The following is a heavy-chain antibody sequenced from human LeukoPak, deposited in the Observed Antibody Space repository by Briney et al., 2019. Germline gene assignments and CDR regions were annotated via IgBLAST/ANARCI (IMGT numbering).Heavy chain of an antibody. CDR2: IYYSGST. Sequence: PSETLSLTCTVSGGSVSSGSYYWSWIRQPPGKGLEWIGYIYYSGSTNYNPSLKSRVTISVDTSKNQFSLKLSSVTAADTAVYYCARDNHYYFDYWGQGTLVTVSS. CDR3: ARDNHYYFDY. V-gene: IGHV4-61*01. CDR1: GGSVSSGSYY. J-gene: IGHJ4*02.